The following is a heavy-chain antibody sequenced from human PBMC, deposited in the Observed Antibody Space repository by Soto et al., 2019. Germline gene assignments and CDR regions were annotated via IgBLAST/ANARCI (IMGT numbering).Heavy chain of an antibody. CDR1: GGSISSYY. CDR2: IYYSGST. J-gene: IGHJ6*02. V-gene: IGHV4-59*01. CDR3: ARGGGNVNYDFWSGYYRLNYYYYGMDV. D-gene: IGHD3-3*01. Sequence: RSLTCTVSGGSISSYYWSWIRQPPGKGLEWIGYIYYSGSTNYNPSLKSRVTISVDTSKNQFSLKLSSVTAADTAVYYCARGGGNVNYDFWSGYYRLNYYYYGMDVWGQGTTVTVSS.